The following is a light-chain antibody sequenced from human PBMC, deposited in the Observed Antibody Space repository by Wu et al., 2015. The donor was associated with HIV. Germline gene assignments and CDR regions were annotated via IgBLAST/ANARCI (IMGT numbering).Light chain of an antibody. J-gene: IGKJ4*01. CDR1: QGISTY. V-gene: IGKV3-11*01. CDR2: DAS. CDR3: QQRSNWPLA. Sequence: EIVLTQFPATLSLSPGERAILSCRAGQGISTYLAWYQQKPGQAPRLLISDASNRATGIPDRFSGSGSGTDFTLTISSLEPEDFAIYYCQQRSNWPLAFGGGTKVEI.